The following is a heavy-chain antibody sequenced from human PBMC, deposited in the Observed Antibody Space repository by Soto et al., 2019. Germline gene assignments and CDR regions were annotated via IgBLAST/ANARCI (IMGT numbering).Heavy chain of an antibody. D-gene: IGHD6-25*01. V-gene: IGHV4-59*01. CDR3: TRLGRDGYTTPFDY. Sequence: SETLSLTCTVSGGSISSYYWNWIRQSPGKGLEWVGYMYYGRSTNYNPSLKSRVTISGDTSKNQFSLKLSSVTAADTAVYYCTRLGRDGYTTPFDYWGQGALVTVSS. CDR1: GGSISSYY. J-gene: IGHJ4*02. CDR2: MYYGRST.